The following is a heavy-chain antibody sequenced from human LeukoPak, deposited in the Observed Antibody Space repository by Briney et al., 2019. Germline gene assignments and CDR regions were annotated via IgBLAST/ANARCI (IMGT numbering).Heavy chain of an antibody. D-gene: IGHD5-18*01. Sequence: ASVKVSCKASGGTFSSYAISWVRQAPGQGLEWMGGIIPIFGTANYAQKFQGRVTITADKSTSTAYMELSSLRSEDTAVYYCARDSRDTAMVLLRVWFDPWGQGTLVTVSS. V-gene: IGHV1-69*06. J-gene: IGHJ5*02. CDR3: ARDSRDTAMVLLRVWFDP. CDR2: IIPIFGTA. CDR1: GGTFSSYA.